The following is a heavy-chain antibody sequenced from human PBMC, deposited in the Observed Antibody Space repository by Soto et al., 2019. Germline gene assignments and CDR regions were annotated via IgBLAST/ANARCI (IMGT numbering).Heavy chain of an antibody. CDR3: ASSTGDYGIY. V-gene: IGHV1-18*01. D-gene: IGHD4-17*01. J-gene: IGHJ4*02. Sequence: QVQLVQSGAEVKKPGTSVKVSCKASGYTFTSYGISWVRQAPGQGLEWMGWISAYNGNTNYAQKLQGRVTMTTDSSTTTANKELKSLRSDDTVGYYCASSTGDYGIYWGQGTLVTVSS. CDR2: ISAYNGNT. CDR1: GYTFTSYG.